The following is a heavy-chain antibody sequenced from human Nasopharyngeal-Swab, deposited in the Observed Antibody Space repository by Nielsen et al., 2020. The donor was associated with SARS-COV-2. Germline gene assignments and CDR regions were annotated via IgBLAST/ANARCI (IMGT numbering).Heavy chain of an antibody. CDR2: IWYGGSNK. Sequence: GESLKISCAASGFTFSSYGMHWVRQAPGKGLEWVAVIWYGGSNKYYADSVKGRFTISRDNSKNTLYLQMNSLRAEDTAVYYCARDFGIAAAGSDVDYWGQGTLVTVSS. CDR3: ARDFGIAAAGSDVDY. CDR1: GFTFSSYG. J-gene: IGHJ4*02. V-gene: IGHV3-33*01. D-gene: IGHD6-13*01.